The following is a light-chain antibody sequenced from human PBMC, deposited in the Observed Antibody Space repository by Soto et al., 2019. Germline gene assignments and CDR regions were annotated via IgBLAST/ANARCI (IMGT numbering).Light chain of an antibody. Sequence: DIQMTQSPSSLSASVGDRVTITCQASQDITNHLNWYQQKPGKAPKLLIYDSSDLETGVPSRFSGSGSGTYFTLTISSLQPEDIATYYCQKHDDVPHFGPGTRIDI. CDR3: QKHDDVPH. CDR1: QDITNH. V-gene: IGKV1-33*01. J-gene: IGKJ3*01. CDR2: DSS.